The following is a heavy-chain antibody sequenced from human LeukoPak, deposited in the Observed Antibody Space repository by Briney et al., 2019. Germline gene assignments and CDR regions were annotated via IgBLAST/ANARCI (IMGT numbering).Heavy chain of an antibody. CDR1: GFSVSNYY. CDR2: IRDSGET. V-gene: IGHV3-66*03. CDR3: ARDPAVVEDWVDLDP. D-gene: IGHD2-15*01. Sequence: GGSLRLSCAGSGFSVSNYYMSWVRQAPGKGLEWVSLIRDSGETFYADSVKGRFTISIDNSKNTMYLQINRLRVEDTAVSSGARDPAVVEDWVDLDPWGQGTLVTVSS. J-gene: IGHJ5*02.